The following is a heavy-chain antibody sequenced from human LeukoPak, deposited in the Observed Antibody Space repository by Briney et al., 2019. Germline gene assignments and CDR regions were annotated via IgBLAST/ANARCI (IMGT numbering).Heavy chain of an antibody. CDR3: ARGGAVTTTAFDF. CDR1: GFSFSSYG. CDR2: TWYDGRNN. J-gene: IGHJ3*01. Sequence: PWGALRLSCAASGFSFSSYGMHWVRQAPGKGLEWVAVTWYDGRNNYYADSVKGRFTISRDNSQSTLYLQMNSLRAEDTAVYYCARGGAVTTTAFDFWGQGTMVTVSS. D-gene: IGHD4-17*01. V-gene: IGHV3-33*01.